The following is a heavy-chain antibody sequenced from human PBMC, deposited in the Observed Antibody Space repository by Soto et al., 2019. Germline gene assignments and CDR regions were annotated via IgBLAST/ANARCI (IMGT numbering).Heavy chain of an antibody. CDR2: IYYSGST. J-gene: IGHJ4*02. D-gene: IGHD3-10*01. CDR3: ARAAMVRGVIKGRFDY. Sequence: SETLSLTCAVYGGSFSGYYWSWIRQHPGKGLEWIGYIYYSGSTYYNPSLKSRVTISVDTSKNQFSLKLSSVTAADTAVYYCARAAMVRGVIKGRFDYWGQGTLVTVSS. V-gene: IGHV4-31*11. CDR1: GGSFSGYY.